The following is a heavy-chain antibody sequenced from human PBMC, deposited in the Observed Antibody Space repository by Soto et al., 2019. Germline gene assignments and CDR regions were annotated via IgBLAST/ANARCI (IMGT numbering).Heavy chain of an antibody. J-gene: IGHJ3*02. CDR2: INHSGST. V-gene: IGHV4-34*01. CDR1: GGSFSGYY. CDR3: ALGLGAFDI. D-gene: IGHD3-16*01. Sequence: QVQLQQWGAGLLKPSETLSLTCAVYGGSFSGYYWSWIRQPPGKGLEWIGEINHSGSTNYNPSLKSRLTISVDTSKNQFSLTLSSVTAADTAVYYCALGLGAFDIWGQGTMVTVSS.